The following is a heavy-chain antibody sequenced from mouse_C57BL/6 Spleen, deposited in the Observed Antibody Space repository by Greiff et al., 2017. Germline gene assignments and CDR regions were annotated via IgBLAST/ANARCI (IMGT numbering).Heavy chain of an antibody. CDR3: ARLGTTVVARGNFDY. V-gene: IGHV1-9*01. Sequence: VMLVESGAELMKPGASVKLSCKATGYTFTGYWIEWVKQRPGHGLEWIGEILPGSGSTNYNEKFKGKATFTADTSSNTAYMQLSSLTTEDSAIYYCARLGTTVVARGNFDYWGQGTTLTVSS. CDR1: GYTFTGYW. J-gene: IGHJ2*01. CDR2: ILPGSGST. D-gene: IGHD1-1*01.